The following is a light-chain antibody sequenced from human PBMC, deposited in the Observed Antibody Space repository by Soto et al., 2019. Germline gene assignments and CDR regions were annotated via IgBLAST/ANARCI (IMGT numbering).Light chain of an antibody. Sequence: DIQMTQSPSSLSASVGDRVTITCQASQSIKNYLNWYQQKSGKAPKLLIYDASDLETGVPSRFSGSGSGTDFTFTISSLQPEDIATYYCQQYDNLPLTFGGGTKVDIK. V-gene: IGKV1-33*01. CDR1: QSIKNY. CDR2: DAS. J-gene: IGKJ4*01. CDR3: QQYDNLPLT.